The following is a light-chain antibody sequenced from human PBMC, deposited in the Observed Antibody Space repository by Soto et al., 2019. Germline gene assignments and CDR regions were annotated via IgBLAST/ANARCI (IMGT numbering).Light chain of an antibody. CDR3: QQYANLPLT. CDR2: DAS. CDR1: DDISNY. Sequence: DIQMTQSPSSLSASVRDRVTITCQASDDISNYLNWYQQKPGKAPKVLIYDASHLESGVPSRFSGGGSGTEFTFTISSLQAEDIATYYCQQYANLPLTFGPGTKVDIK. J-gene: IGKJ3*01. V-gene: IGKV1-33*01.